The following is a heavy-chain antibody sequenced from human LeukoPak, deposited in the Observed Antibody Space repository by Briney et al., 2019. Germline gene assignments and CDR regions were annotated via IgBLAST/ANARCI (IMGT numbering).Heavy chain of an antibody. J-gene: IGHJ4*02. V-gene: IGHV1-2*02. D-gene: IGHD2-15*01. CDR2: INPNSGGT. CDR1: GYTFTGYY. Sequence: ASVKVSCKASGYTFTGYYMQWVRQAPGQGLEWVGWINPNSGGTNSAQKFQGRVTMTRDTSISTAYMELSRLRCDDTAVYYCARDQGYRSAQGVVDYWGQGTLVTVSS. CDR3: ARDQGYRSAQGVVDY.